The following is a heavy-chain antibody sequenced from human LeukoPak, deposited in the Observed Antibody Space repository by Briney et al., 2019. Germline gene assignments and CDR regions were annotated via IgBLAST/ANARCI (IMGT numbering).Heavy chain of an antibody. CDR1: GYTFTNYG. CDR3: ARAKTLEPSPSNAFDI. Sequence: ASVKVSCKASGYTFTNYGYSWVRQAPGQGLEWMGWISAYNGNTKYAQKFQGRVTMTTVTSTSTAYMELRSLTFDDTAVYYCARAKTLEPSPSNAFDIWGQGTMVTVSS. J-gene: IGHJ3*02. D-gene: IGHD1-1*01. CDR2: ISAYNGNT. V-gene: IGHV1-18*01.